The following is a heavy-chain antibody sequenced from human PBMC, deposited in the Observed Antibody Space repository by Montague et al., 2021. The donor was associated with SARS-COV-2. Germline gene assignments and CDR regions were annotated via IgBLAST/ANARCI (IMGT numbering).Heavy chain of an antibody. D-gene: IGHD3-9*01. V-gene: IGHV3-48*03. Sequence: SLRLSCAASGFTFSSYEMNWVRQAPGKGLEWVSYITSSGSTIYYADSVKGRFTISRDNAKNSLFLQMNSLRAEDTAVYYCARDLRDYDMLTGYLWGQGTLVTVSS. J-gene: IGHJ4*02. CDR2: ITSSGSTI. CDR1: GFTFSSYE. CDR3: ARDLRDYDMLTGYL.